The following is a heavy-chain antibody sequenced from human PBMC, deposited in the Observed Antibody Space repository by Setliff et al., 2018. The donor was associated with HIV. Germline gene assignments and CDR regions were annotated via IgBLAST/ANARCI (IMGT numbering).Heavy chain of an antibody. J-gene: IGHJ3*02. CDR2: VYMSGKT. V-gene: IGHV4-4*07. CDR1: GVSIDKNY. D-gene: IGHD7-27*01. CDR3: ARLWGSAQAFDI. Sequence: SETLSLTCTVSGVSIDKNYWSWVRRPPGKGLEWIGRVYMSGKTNYSPSLKSRVTMSADTSKNQVSLKLSSLTAADTAVYYCARLWGSAQAFDIWGQGTMVTVSS.